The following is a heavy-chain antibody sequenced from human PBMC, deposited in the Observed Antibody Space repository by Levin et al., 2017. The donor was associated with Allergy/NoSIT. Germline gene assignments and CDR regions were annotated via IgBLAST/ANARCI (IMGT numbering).Heavy chain of an antibody. CDR1: GYRFTKYW. CDR3: GRPNDILTGEVGY. Sequence: GESLKISCQGSGYRFTKYWIAWVRQMPGKGLEWMGIIYPGDSDTRYSPSFKGQVTISADKSISTAYLQWSSLKASDTAMYYCGRPNDILTGEVGYWGQGTLVTVSS. D-gene: IGHD3-9*01. J-gene: IGHJ4*02. CDR2: IYPGDSDT. V-gene: IGHV5-51*01.